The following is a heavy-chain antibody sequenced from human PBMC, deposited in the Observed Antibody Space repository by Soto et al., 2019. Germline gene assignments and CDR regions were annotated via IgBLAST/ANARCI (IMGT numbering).Heavy chain of an antibody. J-gene: IGHJ4*02. D-gene: IGHD3-22*01. V-gene: IGHV3-30-3*01. CDR3: ARGDIDYYDSSGYYGSDY. CDR2: ISYDGSNK. CDR1: VFTFSSYA. Sequence: QVQLVESGGGVVQPGRSLRLSCAASVFTFSSYAMHWVRQAPGKGLEWVAVISYDGSNKYYADSVKGRFTISRDNSKNTLYLQMNSLRAEDTAVYYCARGDIDYYDSSGYYGSDYWGQGTLVTVSS.